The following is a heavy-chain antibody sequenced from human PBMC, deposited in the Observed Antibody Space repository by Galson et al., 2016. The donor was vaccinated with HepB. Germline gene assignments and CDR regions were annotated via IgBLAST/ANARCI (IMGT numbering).Heavy chain of an antibody. Sequence: SLRLSCAASGFTFKNYAMNWVRQAPGKGLEWVSVVSGSGDNTYYADSVKGRLTISRDNSNNTLFLQMNSLRVEDTAVYYCARDDETYGDPDFWGQGTLVTVSS. CDR1: GFTFKNYA. CDR2: VSGSGDNT. CDR3: ARDDETYGDPDF. J-gene: IGHJ4*02. V-gene: IGHV3-23*01. D-gene: IGHD4-17*01.